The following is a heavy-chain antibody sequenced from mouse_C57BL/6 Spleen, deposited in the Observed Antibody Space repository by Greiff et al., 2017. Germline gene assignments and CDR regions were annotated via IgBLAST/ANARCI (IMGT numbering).Heavy chain of an antibody. CDR1: GFNINNTY. CDR3: ALDGYSDWYIDV. CDR2: IGPANGNT. D-gene: IGHD2-3*01. Sequence: EVQLQQSVAELVRPGASVKLSCTASGFNINNTYLHWVQQRPEQGLEWIGWIGPANGNTKYAPQFRGKATITADTSSNTAYLQLSSLTSEDTAIYYCALDGYSDWYIDVWGTGTTVTVSS. J-gene: IGHJ1*03. V-gene: IGHV14-3*01.